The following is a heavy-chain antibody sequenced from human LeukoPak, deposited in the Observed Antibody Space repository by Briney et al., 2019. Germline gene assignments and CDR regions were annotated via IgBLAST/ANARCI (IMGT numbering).Heavy chain of an antibody. J-gene: IGHJ5*01. D-gene: IGHD3-10*01. V-gene: IGHV4-59*01. CDR1: GGSISSYY. CDR2: IYYSGST. Sequence: SETLSLTCTVSGGSISSYYWSWIRQPPGKGLEWIGYIYYSGSTNYNPSLKSRVTISVDTSKNQFSLKLSSVTAADTAVYYCASRITMVRGFDSWGQGTLVTVSS. CDR3: ASRITMVRGFDS.